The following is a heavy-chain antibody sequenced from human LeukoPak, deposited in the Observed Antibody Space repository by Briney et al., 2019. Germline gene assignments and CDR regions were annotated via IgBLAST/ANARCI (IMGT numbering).Heavy chain of an antibody. CDR1: GGSISSSSYY. Sequence: SETLSLTCTVSGGSISSSSYYWGWIRQPPGKGLEWIGSIYYSGSTYYNPSLKSRVTISVDTSKNQFSLKLSSVTAADTAVYYFSRSSVASMVRGVIIPAGFDYWGQGTLVTVSS. J-gene: IGHJ4*02. CDR3: SRSSVASMVRGVIIPAGFDY. D-gene: IGHD3-10*01. V-gene: IGHV4-39*01. CDR2: IYYSGST.